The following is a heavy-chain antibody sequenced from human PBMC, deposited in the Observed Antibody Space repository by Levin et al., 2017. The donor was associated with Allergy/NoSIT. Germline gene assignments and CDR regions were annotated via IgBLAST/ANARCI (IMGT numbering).Heavy chain of an antibody. CDR2: IYPGDSDT. CDR1: GYSFTTYW. D-gene: IGHD3-10*01. V-gene: IGHV5-51*01. Sequence: GESLKISCKGSGYSFTTYWIAWVRQMPGKGLEWMGVIYPGDSDTTYSPAFQGQVTISADKSISTAFLQWSSLRVSDTAIYYCARSSSQSYFSLYMDVWGKGTTVTVSS. CDR3: ARSSSQSYFSLYMDV. J-gene: IGHJ6*03.